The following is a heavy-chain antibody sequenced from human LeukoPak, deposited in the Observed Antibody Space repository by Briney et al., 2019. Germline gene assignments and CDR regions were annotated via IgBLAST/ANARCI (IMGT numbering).Heavy chain of an antibody. CDR1: GGSISSSSYY. V-gene: IGHV4-39*01. CDR3: ARHTNSAVIIGDWFDP. J-gene: IGHJ5*02. CDR2: IYYSGST. D-gene: IGHD1-26*01. Sequence: SETLSLTCTVSGGSISSSSYYWGWIRQPPGKGLEWIGSIYYSGSTYYNPSLKSRVTISVDTSKNQFSLKLSSVTAADTAVYYCARHTNSAVIIGDWFDPWGQGTLVTVSS.